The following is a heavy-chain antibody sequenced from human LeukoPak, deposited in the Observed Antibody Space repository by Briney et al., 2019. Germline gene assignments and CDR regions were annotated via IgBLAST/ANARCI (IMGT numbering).Heavy chain of an antibody. CDR3: VKVGGGGGWYWSP. J-gene: IGHJ5*02. V-gene: IGHV3-23*01. D-gene: IGHD6-19*01. CDR2: ISDSGDDT. Sequence: PSETLSLTCTVSGGSISSGGYYWSWVPQAPGKRLEWVSGISDSGDDTDYADSVKGRFTISRDNSKNTLFLQMNILRVEDTAVYYCVKVGGGGGWYWSPWGQGTLVTVSS. CDR1: GGSISSGGYY.